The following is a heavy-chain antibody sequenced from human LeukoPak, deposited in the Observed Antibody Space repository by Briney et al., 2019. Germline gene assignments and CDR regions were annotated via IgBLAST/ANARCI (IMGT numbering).Heavy chain of an antibody. CDR2: INWNGGST. CDR1: GFTFDDYG. J-gene: IGHJ6*03. CDR3: AKSRVAGHYYYMDV. V-gene: IGHV3-20*04. Sequence: GGSLRLSCAASGFTFDDYGMSWVRQAPGKGLEWVSGINWNGGSTGYADSVKGRFTISRDNANNSLYLQMNSLRAEDTAVYYCAKSRVAGHYYYMDVWGKGTTVTVSS. D-gene: IGHD6-19*01.